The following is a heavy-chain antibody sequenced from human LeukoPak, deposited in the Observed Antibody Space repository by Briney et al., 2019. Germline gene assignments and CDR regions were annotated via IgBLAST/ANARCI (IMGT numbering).Heavy chain of an antibody. CDR1: GYSFTSYW. CDR2: IDPSDSYT. CDR3: ARLARTTPYFYYGMDV. Sequence: SGESLKISCKGSGYSFTSYWISWVRQMPGKGLEWMGRIDPSDSYTNYSPSFQGHVTISADTSISTAYLQWSSLNASDTAMYYCARLARTTPYFYYGMDVWGQGTTVTVSS. J-gene: IGHJ6*02. D-gene: IGHD1-14*01. V-gene: IGHV5-10-1*01.